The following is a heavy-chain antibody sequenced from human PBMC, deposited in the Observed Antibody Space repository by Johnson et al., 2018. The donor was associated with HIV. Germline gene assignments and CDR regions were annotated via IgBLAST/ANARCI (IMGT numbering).Heavy chain of an antibody. CDR3: AKLQYCSSGSCYVDAFDI. CDR2: ISYAGSNK. J-gene: IGHJ3*02. Sequence: QVQLLESGGGVVRPGRSLRLSCAASGFTFRNYGIHWVRPAPGKGLEWVAVISYAGSNKYYADSVKGRFRISRSNSKNTLYLQMNTLTAEDTAVYYCAKLQYCSSGSCYVDAFDIWGQGTMVTVSS. D-gene: IGHD2-15*01. V-gene: IGHV3-30*18. CDR1: GFTFRNYG.